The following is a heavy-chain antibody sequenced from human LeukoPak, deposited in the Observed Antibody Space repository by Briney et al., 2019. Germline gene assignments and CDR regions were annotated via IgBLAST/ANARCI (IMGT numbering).Heavy chain of an antibody. J-gene: IGHJ3*02. CDR2: ISSSSSYI. V-gene: IGHV3-21*01. CDR1: GFTFSSYS. Sequence: GGSLRLSCAASGFTFSSYSMNWVRQAPGEGLEWVSSISSSSSYIYYADSVKGRFTISRDNAKNSLYLQMNSLRAEDTAVYYCERKDPRDAFDIWGQGTMVTVSS. D-gene: IGHD2-15*01. CDR3: ERKDPRDAFDI.